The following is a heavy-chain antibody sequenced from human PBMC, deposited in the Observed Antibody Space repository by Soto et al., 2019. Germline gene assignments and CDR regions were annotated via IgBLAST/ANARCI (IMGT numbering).Heavy chain of an antibody. CDR1: GGSISSGSYY. J-gene: IGHJ5*02. CDR2: IYYSGST. V-gene: IGHV4-61*01. CDR3: ARVGPWVPYYYDSSPYTFENWFDP. D-gene: IGHD3-22*01. Sequence: PSETLSLTCTVSGGSISSGSYYWSWIRQPPGKGLEWIGYIYYSGSTNYNPSLKSRVTISVDTSKNQFSLILNSVTAADTAVYYCARVGPWVPYYYDSSPYTFENWFDPWGQGTLVTVSS.